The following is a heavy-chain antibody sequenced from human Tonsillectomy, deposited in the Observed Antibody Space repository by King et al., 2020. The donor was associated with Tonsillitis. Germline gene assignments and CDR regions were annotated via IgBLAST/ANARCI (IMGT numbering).Heavy chain of an antibody. J-gene: IGHJ4*02. CDR1: GYSFTSYW. V-gene: IGHV5-10-1*03. Sequence: QLVQSGAAVKKPGESLRISCKGFGYSFTSYWINWVRQMPGKGLEWMGRIDPTDDSYANYSPSFQGHVTISADKSISTAYLQWSSLKASDTAMYYCAKNSQAYGSGRDYFDYWGQGILVTVSS. D-gene: IGHD3-10*01. CDR2: IDPTDDSYA. CDR3: AKNSQAYGSGRDYFDY.